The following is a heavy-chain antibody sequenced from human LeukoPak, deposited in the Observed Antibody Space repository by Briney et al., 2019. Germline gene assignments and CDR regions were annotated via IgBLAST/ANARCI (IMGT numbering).Heavy chain of an antibody. J-gene: IGHJ3*02. CDR1: GFTFSGSA. Sequence: GGSLRLSCAASGFTFSGSAMHWVRQASGKGLEWVGRIRSKANSYATAYAASVKGRFTISRDDSKNTAYLQMNSLKTEDTAVYYCTRSLAYCGGDCPLDAFDIWGQGTMVTVSS. CDR2: IRSKANSYAT. CDR3: TRSLAYCGGDCPLDAFDI. V-gene: IGHV3-73*01. D-gene: IGHD2-21*02.